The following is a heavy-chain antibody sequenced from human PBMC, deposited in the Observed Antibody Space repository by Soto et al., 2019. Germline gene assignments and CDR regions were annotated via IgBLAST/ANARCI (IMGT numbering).Heavy chain of an antibody. J-gene: IGHJ4*02. Sequence: SETLSLTCPVSGGSISGYSWTWIRQPPGPGLEWMGETNHSGSTNSNPSLKSRVTISVDPSKTQFSLKLTSVPAADTAVYYCARDKITGLFDYWGQGTLVTVSS. CDR2: TNHSGST. V-gene: IGHV4-34*01. CDR3: ARDKITGLFDY. CDR1: GGSISGYS. D-gene: IGHD2-8*02.